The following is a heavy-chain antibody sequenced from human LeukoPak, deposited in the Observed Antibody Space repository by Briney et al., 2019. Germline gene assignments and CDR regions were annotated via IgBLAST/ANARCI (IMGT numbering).Heavy chain of an antibody. CDR3: ARRIAAAGYDAFDI. CDR2: IKQDGSEK. V-gene: IGHV3-7*01. J-gene: IGHJ3*02. Sequence: GGSLRLSCAASGFTFSSYWMSWVRQAPGKGLEWVANIKQDGSEKYYVDSVKGRFTISRDNAKNSLYLQMNSLRAEDTAVYYCARRIAAAGYDAFDIWGQGTMVTVSS. CDR1: GFTFSSYW. D-gene: IGHD6-13*01.